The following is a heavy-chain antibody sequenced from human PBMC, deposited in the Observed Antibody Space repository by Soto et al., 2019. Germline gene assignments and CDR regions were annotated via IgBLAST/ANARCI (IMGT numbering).Heavy chain of an antibody. J-gene: IGHJ4*02. V-gene: IGHV4-59*08. CDR1: GDSISSSY. CDR3: ARSRGGFWSGLDF. Sequence: SETLSLTCTVSGDSISSSYWTWIRQPPGKALEWIGHINKSGSTKYNPSLKSRVAISVDTSKNLFSLTLTSVTAADTAIYYCARSRGGFWSGLDFWGQGTLVTVSS. D-gene: IGHD3-3*01. CDR2: INKSGST.